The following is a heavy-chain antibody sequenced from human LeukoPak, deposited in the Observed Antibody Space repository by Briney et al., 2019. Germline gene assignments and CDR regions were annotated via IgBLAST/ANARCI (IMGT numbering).Heavy chain of an antibody. CDR1: GFTFSSYG. J-gene: IGHJ4*02. Sequence: GGSLRLSCVASGFTFSSYGMHWVGPASGKGLEWVAFIWYDGSNNYYAASVKGRFTISRDNTNNTLYLQMNSLRAEDTAVYYCAKSYSYGYDYWGQRTLVTVSS. CDR2: IWYDGSNN. V-gene: IGHV3-30*02. CDR3: AKSYSYGYDY. D-gene: IGHD5-18*01.